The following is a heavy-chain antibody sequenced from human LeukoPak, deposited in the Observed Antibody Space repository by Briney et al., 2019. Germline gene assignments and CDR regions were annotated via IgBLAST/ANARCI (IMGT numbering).Heavy chain of an antibody. J-gene: IGHJ5*02. Sequence: PGGSLRLSCAASGFTFSSYAMSWVRQAPGKGLEWVSAISGSGGSTYYADSVKGRFTISRDNSKNTLYLQMNSLRAEDTAVYYCAKDLFLHSSSPMVNWFDPWGQGTLVTVSS. CDR2: ISGSGGST. D-gene: IGHD6-13*01. V-gene: IGHV3-23*01. CDR3: AKDLFLHSSSPMVNWFDP. CDR1: GFTFSSYA.